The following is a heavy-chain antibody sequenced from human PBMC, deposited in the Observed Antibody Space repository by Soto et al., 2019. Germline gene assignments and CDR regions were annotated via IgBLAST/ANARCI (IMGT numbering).Heavy chain of an antibody. CDR1: GFTFSSYW. Sequence: EVQLVESGGGLVQAGGSLRLSCAASGFTFSSYWMSWVRQAPGKGLEWVANIKHAGSEKYYVNSVKGRFTISRDNAKNSLYLQMNSLRAEDTAVYYCARDGGTAMGKYYYYAMDVWGQGTTVTVSS. D-gene: IGHD5-18*01. V-gene: IGHV3-7*05. J-gene: IGHJ6*02. CDR3: ARDGGTAMGKYYYYAMDV. CDR2: IKHAGSEK.